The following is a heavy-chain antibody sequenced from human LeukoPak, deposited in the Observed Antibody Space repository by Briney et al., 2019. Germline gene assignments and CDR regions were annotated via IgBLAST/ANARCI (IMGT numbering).Heavy chain of an antibody. CDR2: ISYDGSNK. D-gene: IGHD7-27*01. CDR1: GFTFSSYG. J-gene: IGHJ4*02. CDR3: AIPTGDGGFDY. V-gene: IGHV3-30*03. Sequence: LGRSLRLSCAASGFTFSSYGMHWVRQAPGKGLEWVAVISYDGSNKYYADSVKGRFTISRDNSKNTLYLQMNSLRAEDTAVYYCAIPTGDGGFDYWGQGTLATVSS.